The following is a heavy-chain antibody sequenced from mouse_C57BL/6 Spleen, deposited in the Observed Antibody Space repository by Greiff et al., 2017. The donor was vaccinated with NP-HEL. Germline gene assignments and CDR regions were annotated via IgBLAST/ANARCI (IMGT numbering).Heavy chain of an antibody. D-gene: IGHD2-5*01. CDR1: GFTFSNYW. J-gene: IGHJ4*01. V-gene: IGHV6-3*01. CDR2: IRLKSDNYAT. Sequence: EVKLMESGGGLVQPGGSMKLSCVASGFTFSNYWMNWVRQSPEKGLEWVAQIRLKSDNYATHYAESVKGRFTISRDDSKSSVYLQMNNLRAEDTGIYYCPSNFYYYAMDYWGQGTSVTVSS. CDR3: PSNFYYYAMDY.